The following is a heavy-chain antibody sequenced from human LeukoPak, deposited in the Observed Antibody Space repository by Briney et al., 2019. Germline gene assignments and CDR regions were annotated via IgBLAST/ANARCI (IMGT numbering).Heavy chain of an antibody. CDR2: INPSGGST. CDR3: ARSPPRDSDAFDI. V-gene: IGHV1-46*01. J-gene: IGHJ3*02. CDR1: GDSFTSYY. D-gene: IGHD2-15*01. Sequence: GASVKVSCKASGDSFTSYYMHWVRQAPGQGLEWMGIINPSGGSTSYAQKFQGRVTMTRDMSTSTVYMELSSLRSEDTAVYYCARSPPRDSDAFDIWGQGTMVTVSS.